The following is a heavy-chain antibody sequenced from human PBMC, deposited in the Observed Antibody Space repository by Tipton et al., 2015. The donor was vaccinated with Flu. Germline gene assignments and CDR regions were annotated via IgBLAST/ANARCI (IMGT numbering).Heavy chain of an antibody. V-gene: IGHV4-31*03. J-gene: IGHJ4*02. CDR3: ARDIAVFPAAMLY. CDR2: IHYTGST. D-gene: IGHD2-2*01. Sequence: TLSLTCSVSGDSVNSGFYYWSWIRQHPGKGLEWIGYIHYTGSTSYNPSLKSRVTLSVDRSKTHFSLRLSSVTAADTAVYFCARDIAVFPAAMLYWGQGILVTVSS. CDR1: GDSVNSGFYY.